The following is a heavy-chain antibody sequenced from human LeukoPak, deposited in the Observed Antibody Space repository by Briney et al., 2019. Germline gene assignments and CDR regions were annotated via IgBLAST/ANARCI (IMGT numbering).Heavy chain of an antibody. CDR3: ARDRGHYFDY. CDR1: GGSISNYY. V-gene: IGHV4-59*01. Sequence: SETLSLTCTVSGGSISNYYWSWIRQPPGKGLEWIGFIYYSGSTNYNPFLKSRVTISVDTSKNQFSLKLSSVTAADTAVYYCARDRGHYFDYWGQGTLVTVSS. CDR2: IYYSGST. J-gene: IGHJ4*02.